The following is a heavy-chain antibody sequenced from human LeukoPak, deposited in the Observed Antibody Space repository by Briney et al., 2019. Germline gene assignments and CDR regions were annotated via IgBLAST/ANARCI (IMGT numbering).Heavy chain of an antibody. Sequence: SETLSLTCTVSGGSISSYYWSWIRQPPGKGLEWIGYIYYSGSTNYNPSLKSRVTISLDTSKKQFSLNLSSVTAADTAVYYCARAPSDYSDPVGRFDYWGQGTLVTVSS. CDR1: GGSISSYY. CDR2: IYYSGST. V-gene: IGHV4-59*01. D-gene: IGHD4-17*01. J-gene: IGHJ4*02. CDR3: ARAPSDYSDPVGRFDY.